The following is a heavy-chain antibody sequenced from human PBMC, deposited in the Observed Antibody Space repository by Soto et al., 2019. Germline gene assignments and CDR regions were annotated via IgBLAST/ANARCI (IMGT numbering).Heavy chain of an antibody. D-gene: IGHD3-10*01. CDR1: GFTFSSYG. V-gene: IGHV3-33*01. J-gene: IGHJ4*02. CDR3: ARDRGSGNFDY. Sequence: QVQLVESGGGVVQPGRSLRLSCAASGFTFSSYGMHWVRQAPGKGLEWVAVIWYDGSNKYYADSVKGRFTISRDNCKNTLYLQMNSLRAEDTAVYYCARDRGSGNFDYWGQGTLVTVSS. CDR2: IWYDGSNK.